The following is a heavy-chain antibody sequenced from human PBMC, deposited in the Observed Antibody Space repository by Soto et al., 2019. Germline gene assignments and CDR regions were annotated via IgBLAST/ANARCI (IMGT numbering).Heavy chain of an antibody. CDR1: VDSVSSNSAA. Sequence: SQTLSLTCAISVDSVSSNSAAWNWIRQPPSRGLEGLGRKYYRSKWYDEYAVSVKSRITINPDTSKNQSYLQLNSVTPEDTAVYYGARTDVTMIVVAGDAFDIWGQGT. D-gene: IGHD3-22*01. CDR3: ARTDVTMIVVAGDAFDI. J-gene: IGHJ3*02. V-gene: IGHV6-1*01. CDR2: KYYRSKWYD.